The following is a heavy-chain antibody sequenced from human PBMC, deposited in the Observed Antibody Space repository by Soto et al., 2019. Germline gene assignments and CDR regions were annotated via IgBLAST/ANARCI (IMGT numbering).Heavy chain of an antibody. CDR3: ANSPPNYYDSSGYQYYFDY. Sequence: SXKVSCKASGGTXTSYASGLVRQAPGQGLGWIGGIIPVFGTANYAQKFQGRVTITADESTSTAYMELSSLRSEDTAVYYCANSPPNYYDSSGYQYYFDYWGQGTLVTVSS. D-gene: IGHD3-22*01. V-gene: IGHV1-69*13. J-gene: IGHJ4*02. CDR1: GGTXTSYA. CDR2: IIPVFGTA.